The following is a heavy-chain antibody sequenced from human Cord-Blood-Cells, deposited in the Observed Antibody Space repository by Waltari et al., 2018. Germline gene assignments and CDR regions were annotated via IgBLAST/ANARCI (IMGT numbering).Heavy chain of an antibody. CDR3: AKDRGYSRGVNDAFDI. D-gene: IGHD6-13*01. J-gene: IGHJ3*02. CDR1: GFTFSSYG. V-gene: IGHV3-30*18. CDR2: ISYDGSNK. Sequence: QVQLVESGGGVVQPGRSLRLSCAASGFTFSSYGMHWVRQAPGKGLEWVAVISYDGSNKYYADSVKGRFTIARDNSKNTLYLQMNSLRAEDTAVYYCAKDRGYSRGVNDAFDIWGQGTMVTVSS.